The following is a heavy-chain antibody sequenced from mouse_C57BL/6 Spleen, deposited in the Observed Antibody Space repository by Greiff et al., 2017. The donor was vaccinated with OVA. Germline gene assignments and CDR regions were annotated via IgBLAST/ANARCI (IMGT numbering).Heavy chain of an antibody. Sequence: QVQLQQPGAELVKPGASVKLSCKASGYTFTSYWMHWVKQRPGQGLEWIGMIHPNSGSTNYNEKFKSKATLTVAKSSSTAYMQLSSLTSEDSAVYYCARFGGGYAMDYWGQGTSVTVSS. CDR2: IHPNSGST. CDR1: GYTFTSYW. CDR3: ARFGGGYAMDY. V-gene: IGHV1-64*01. J-gene: IGHJ4*01.